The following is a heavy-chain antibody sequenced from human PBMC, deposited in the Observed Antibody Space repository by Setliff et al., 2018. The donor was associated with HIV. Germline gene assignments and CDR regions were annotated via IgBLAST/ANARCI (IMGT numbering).Heavy chain of an antibody. CDR3: ARAFCGSSCSGVYYFDT. CDR1: GYTFTSYD. V-gene: IGHV1-8*02. D-gene: IGHD3-22*01. CDR2: MNPNSGNT. J-gene: IGHJ4*02. Sequence: ASVKVSCKASGYTFTSYDINWVRQATGQGLEWMGWMNPNSGNTGYAQKFQGRVTMTRNTSISTAYMELRRLTSEDTAIYYCARAFCGSSCSGVYYFDTWGQGTLVTVSS.